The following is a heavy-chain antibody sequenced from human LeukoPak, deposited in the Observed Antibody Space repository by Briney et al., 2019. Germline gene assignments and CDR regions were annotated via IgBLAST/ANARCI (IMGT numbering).Heavy chain of an antibody. CDR1: GFTFSTLG. CDR2: ISSSSDTI. CDR3: AREWDF. V-gene: IGHV3-48*01. Sequence: GGSLRLSCAASGFTFSTLGMNWVRQAPGKGLEWVSHISSSSDTIKYADSVKGRFTISRDNDKNLLYLQMNSLRADDTAVYYCAREWDFWGQGTLVTVSS. J-gene: IGHJ4*02.